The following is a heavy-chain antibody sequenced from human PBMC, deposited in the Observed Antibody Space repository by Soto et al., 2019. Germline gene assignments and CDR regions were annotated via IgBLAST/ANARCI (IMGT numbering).Heavy chain of an antibody. V-gene: IGHV3-21*01. CDR2: IGSVGSFI. J-gene: IGHJ4*01. D-gene: IGHD3-22*01. CDR3: VRLYDSSGYYYFDY. Sequence: GSLRLSCAASVFTFSRYSMNWVRQAPGRGPEWVSSIGSVGSFIYYADSLKGRFTISRDNAKNSLYLQMTSLRAEDTAVYYCVRLYDSSGYYYFDYWGQGTPVTVSS. CDR1: VFTFSRYS.